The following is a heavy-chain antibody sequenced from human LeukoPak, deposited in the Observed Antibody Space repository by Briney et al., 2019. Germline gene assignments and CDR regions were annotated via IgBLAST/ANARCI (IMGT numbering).Heavy chain of an antibody. CDR2: INHSGST. V-gene: IGHV4-34*01. Sequence: SETLSLTCAVYGGSLSGYYWSWIRQPPGKGLEWIGEINHSGSTNYNPSLKSRVTISVDTSKNQFSLKLSSVTAADTAVYYCARARNYDYVWGSYRYSYYFDYWGQGTLVTVSS. D-gene: IGHD3-16*02. CDR3: ARARNYDYVWGSYRYSYYFDY. J-gene: IGHJ4*02. CDR1: GGSLSGYY.